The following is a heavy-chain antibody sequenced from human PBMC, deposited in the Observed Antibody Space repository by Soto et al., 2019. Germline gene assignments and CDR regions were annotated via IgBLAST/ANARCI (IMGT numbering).Heavy chain of an antibody. CDR2: IDPSDSYT. CDR3: ARLIVVVPAASSDYYYYYGMDV. V-gene: IGHV5-10-1*01. CDR1: GYSFTSYW. Sequence: GESLKISCNGSGYSFTSYWISWVRQMPGKGLEGMGRIDPSDSYTNYSPSFQGHVTISADKSISTAYLQWSSLKASDTAMYYCARLIVVVPAASSDYYYYYGMDVWGQGTTVTVYS. D-gene: IGHD2-2*01. J-gene: IGHJ6*02.